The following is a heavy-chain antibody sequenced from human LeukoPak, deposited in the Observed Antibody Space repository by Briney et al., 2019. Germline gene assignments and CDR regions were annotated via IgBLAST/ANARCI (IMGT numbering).Heavy chain of an antibody. CDR1: GFTFSSYW. D-gene: IGHD4-17*01. V-gene: IGHV3-7*01. J-gene: IGHJ6*03. CDR3: ARARFETTVTTLVRKKDYYYYNMDV. CDR2: IKQDGSAK. Sequence: GGSLRLSCAASGFTFSSYWMSWVRQAPGKGLEWVANIKQDGSAKYYVDSVKGRFTISRDNAKNSLYLQMNSLRAEDTAVYYCARARFETTVTTLVRKKDYYYYNMDVWGKGTTVTVSS.